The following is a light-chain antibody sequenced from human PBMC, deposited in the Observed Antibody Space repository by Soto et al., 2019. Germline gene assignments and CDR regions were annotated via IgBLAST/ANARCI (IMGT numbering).Light chain of an antibody. CDR2: DVA. V-gene: IGLV2-14*03. CDR1: SSDVGGSNF. Sequence: QSVLTQPASVSDSPGQSITISCTGTSSDVGGSNFVSWYQQHPGKPPKLIIYDVANRPPGVSNRFSGSKSGSTASLIISRLQTEDEADYYCVSYTSSTTYVFGTGTKLTVL. J-gene: IGLJ1*01. CDR3: VSYTSSTTYV.